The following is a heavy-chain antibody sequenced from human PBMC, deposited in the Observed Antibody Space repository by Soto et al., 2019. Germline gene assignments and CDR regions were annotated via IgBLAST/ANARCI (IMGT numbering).Heavy chain of an antibody. Sequence: GASVKVSCKASGYTFTSYGISWVRQAPGQGLEWMGWISAYNGNTNYAQKLQGRVTMTTDTSTSTAYMELRSLRSDDTAVYYCARGLRDCSSTSCYIAFGFYYYYGVDVWGQGTTVT. D-gene: IGHD2-2*02. CDR3: ARGLRDCSSTSCYIAFGFYYYYGVDV. V-gene: IGHV1-18*04. CDR1: GYTFTSYG. J-gene: IGHJ6*02. CDR2: ISAYNGNT.